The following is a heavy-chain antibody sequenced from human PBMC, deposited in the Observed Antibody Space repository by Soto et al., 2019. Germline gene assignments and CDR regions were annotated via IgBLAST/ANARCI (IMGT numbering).Heavy chain of an antibody. J-gene: IGHJ4*02. CDR3: AKSVVAARPSYFDY. CDR1: GFTFSSYG. V-gene: IGHV3-30*18. Sequence: QVQLVESGGGVVQPGRSLRLSCAASGFTFSSYGMHWVRQAPGKGLEWVAVISYDGSNKYYPDSVKGRFTISRDNSKNTLYLQMNSLRAEDTAVYYCAKSVVAARPSYFDYWGQGTLVTVSS. D-gene: IGHD6-6*01. CDR2: ISYDGSNK.